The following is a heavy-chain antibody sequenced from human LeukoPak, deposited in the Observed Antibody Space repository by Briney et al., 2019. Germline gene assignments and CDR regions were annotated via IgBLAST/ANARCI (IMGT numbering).Heavy chain of an antibody. V-gene: IGHV4-34*01. CDR1: GGSFSGYY. CDR3: ARTITMVRESRRYFDY. Sequence: PSETLSLTCAVYGGSFSGYYWSWIRQPPGKGLEWIGEINHSGSTNYNPSLKSRVTISVDTSKNQFSLKLSSVTAADTAVYYCARTITMVRESRRYFDYWGQGTLVTVSS. J-gene: IGHJ4*02. D-gene: IGHD3-10*01. CDR2: INHSGST.